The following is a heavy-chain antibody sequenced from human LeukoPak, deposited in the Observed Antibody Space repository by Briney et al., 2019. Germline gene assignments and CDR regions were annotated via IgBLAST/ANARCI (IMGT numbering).Heavy chain of an antibody. CDR3: AKSWDTVTRGRTYSDY. V-gene: IGHV3-30*18. D-gene: IGHD4-17*01. CDR2: ISNDGSET. J-gene: IGHJ4*02. CDR1: GFIFSRYG. Sequence: GGSLRLSCVASGFIFSRYGMHWVRQAPGKGLEWVAIISNDGSETYYVDSVKGRFTISRDNSKNMLYLQVNSLRVEDTAVYYCAKSWDTVTRGRTYSDYWGQGTLVTVSS.